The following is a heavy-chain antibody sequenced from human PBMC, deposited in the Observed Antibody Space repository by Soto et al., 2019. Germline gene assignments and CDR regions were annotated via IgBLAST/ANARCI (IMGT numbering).Heavy chain of an antibody. CDR3: ARAECEGGSCYTLVGLRYGMDV. CDR2: ISYDGNNK. D-gene: IGHD2-15*01. J-gene: IGHJ6*02. V-gene: IGHV3-30-3*01. CDR1: GFTFSSYA. Sequence: QVQLVESGGGVVQPGRSLRLSCAASGFTFSSYAMYWVRQAPGKGLEWVAVISYDGNNKYYADSVKGRFTIPRDNSKNTLYLQMNSLRAEDTAVYYCARAECEGGSCYTLVGLRYGMDVWGQGTTVTVSS.